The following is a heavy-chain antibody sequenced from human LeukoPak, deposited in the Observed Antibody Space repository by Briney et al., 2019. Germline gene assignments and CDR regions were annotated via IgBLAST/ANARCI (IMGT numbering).Heavy chain of an antibody. J-gene: IGHJ3*02. Sequence: PSETLSVTCTVSGGSVSPFFWSWIRQSPGKDLEWMGYVFYSGSTTYNPSLKSRLTLSVDTSKNQFSLTLTSVTAADTALYFCARHRGGSNAHDAFDIWGRGTLITVSS. CDR3: ARHRGGSNAHDAFDI. CDR2: VFYSGST. V-gene: IGHV4-59*08. CDR1: GGSVSPFF. D-gene: IGHD4/OR15-4a*01.